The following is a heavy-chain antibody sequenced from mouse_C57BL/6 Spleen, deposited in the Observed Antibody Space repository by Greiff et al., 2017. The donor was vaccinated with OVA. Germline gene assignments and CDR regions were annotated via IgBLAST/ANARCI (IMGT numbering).Heavy chain of an antibody. J-gene: IGHJ4*01. CDR1: GYTFTSYW. D-gene: IGHD3-2*02. CDR2: IYPGSGST. CDR3: ARFLYSSDHYYAMDY. Sequence: QVHVKQPGAELVKPGASVKMSCKASGYTFTSYWITWVKQRPGQGLEWIGDIYPGSGSTNYNEKFKSKATLTVDTSSSTAYMQLSSLTSEDSAVYYCARFLYSSDHYYAMDYWGQGTSVTVSS. V-gene: IGHV1-55*01.